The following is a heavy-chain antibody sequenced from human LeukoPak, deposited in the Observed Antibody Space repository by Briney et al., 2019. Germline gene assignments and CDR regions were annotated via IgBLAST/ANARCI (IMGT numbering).Heavy chain of an antibody. J-gene: IGHJ4*02. V-gene: IGHV3-23*01. Sequence: GGSLRLSCVASGFTFSSYAMGWVRQAPARGLEWVGSLRGDGDTFYADSVKGRFTLSRDESRNTVYLQLNNLRVEDTAVYYCAKASWVSSADAVLWGQGTPVTVSS. CDR1: GFTFSSYA. CDR3: AKASWVSSADAVL. CDR2: LRGDGDT. D-gene: IGHD3-16*01.